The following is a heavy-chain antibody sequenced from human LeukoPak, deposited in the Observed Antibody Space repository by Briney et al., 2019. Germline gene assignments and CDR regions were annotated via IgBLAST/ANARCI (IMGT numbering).Heavy chain of an antibody. CDR3: ARLLSGRYYYNYFDP. V-gene: IGHV5-51*01. CDR2: IYPADSDT. Sequence: GESLKISCKASGYTFATSWIGWVRQMPGKGLECMGIIYPADSDTRYSPSLQGQVTISADKSISTAYLQWNSLKASDTAMYYCARLLSGRYYYNYFDPWGQGTLVTVSS. J-gene: IGHJ5*02. D-gene: IGHD1-26*01. CDR1: GYTFATSW.